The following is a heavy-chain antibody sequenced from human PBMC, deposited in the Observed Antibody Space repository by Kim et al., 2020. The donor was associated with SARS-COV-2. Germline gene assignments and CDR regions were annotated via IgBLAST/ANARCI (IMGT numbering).Heavy chain of an antibody. Sequence: GGSLRLSCAASGFTFSNAWMSWVRQAPGKGLEWVGRIKSKTDGGTTDYAAPVKGRFTISRDDSKNTLYLQMNSLKTEDTAVYYCTTDEWRWLQEIDAFDIWGQGTMVTVSS. CDR2: IKSKTDGGTT. D-gene: IGHD5-12*01. CDR3: TTDEWRWLQEIDAFDI. V-gene: IGHV3-15*01. J-gene: IGHJ3*02. CDR1: GFTFSNAW.